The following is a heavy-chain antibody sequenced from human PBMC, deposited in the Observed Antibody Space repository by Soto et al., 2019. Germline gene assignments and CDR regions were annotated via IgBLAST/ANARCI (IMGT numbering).Heavy chain of an antibody. CDR3: ARGRGYECPAAFYYALSGLDV. D-gene: IGHD1-26*01. V-gene: IGHV1-2*02. J-gene: IGHJ6*02. CDR1: GYTFIDYY. Sequence: QVQLVQSGAEVKKPGASVKVSCTASGYTFIDYYMHWVRQAPGQGLEWMGWINPSSGGTHYAQKFQGRVAMTRDTSISIVYMELRRLKSDATAMYYCARGRGYECPAAFYYALSGLDVWGQGTRVTVSS. CDR2: INPSSGGT.